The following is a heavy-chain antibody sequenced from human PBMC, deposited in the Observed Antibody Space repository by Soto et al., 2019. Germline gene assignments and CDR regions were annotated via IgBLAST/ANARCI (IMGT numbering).Heavy chain of an antibody. CDR1: GYTFTGYA. CDR2: INGGNGDT. CDR3: ARGYCSSTSCQYYFDF. D-gene: IGHD2-2*01. J-gene: IGHJ4*02. V-gene: IGHV1-3*01. Sequence: ASVKVSCKASGYTFTGYAIHWVRQAPGQRLEWMGWINGGNGDTKYSQKFQGRVTISRDTSASTAYMELTSLGSEDTAVYHCARGYCSSTSCQYYFDFWGQGTLVTVSS.